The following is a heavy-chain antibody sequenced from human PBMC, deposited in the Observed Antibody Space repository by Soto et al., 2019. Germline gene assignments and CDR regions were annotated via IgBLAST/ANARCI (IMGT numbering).Heavy chain of an antibody. J-gene: IGHJ4*02. CDR1: GDSISGGGNS. Sequence: SETLSLTCAVSGDSISGGGNSWSWIRQPPGKGLEWIGYIYDSGTTFYNASLNSRVTVSLDRSKNQFSLKLSSMTAADTAVYYCAGATFGVLTNRPFDCWGRGTPVTVSS. D-gene: IGHD3-3*01. CDR2: IYDSGTT. V-gene: IGHV4-30-2*01. CDR3: AGATFGVLTNRPFDC.